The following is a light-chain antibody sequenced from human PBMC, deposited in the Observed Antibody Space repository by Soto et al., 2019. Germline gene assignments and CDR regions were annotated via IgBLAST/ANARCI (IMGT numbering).Light chain of an antibody. Sequence: QSVLTQPPSASGTPGQRVTISCSGSTSNIGSKTVSWYQQLPGSAPKVLIYNNNGRPSGVPDRFSGSKSGTSASLAISGLQSEDEADYYCATWDDSLPAVFGGGTKVTVL. V-gene: IGLV1-44*01. CDR3: ATWDDSLPAV. J-gene: IGLJ2*01. CDR1: TSNIGSKT. CDR2: NNN.